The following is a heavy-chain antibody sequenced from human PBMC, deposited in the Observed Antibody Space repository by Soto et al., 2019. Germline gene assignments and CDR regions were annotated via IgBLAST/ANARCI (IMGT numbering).Heavy chain of an antibody. V-gene: IGHV3-11*06. CDR2: ISSSGGNT. D-gene: IGHD1-1*01. J-gene: IGHJ4*02. CDR1: GFTFSDYY. Sequence: QVQLVESGGGLVKPGGSLRLSCAASGFTFSDYYMTWIRKAPGKGLEWVAYISSSGGNTNYADSVKGRFTISRDNDKNSLYLQMTSLRAEYTVVYFCARVNWAFYFDYWGQGTVVTVSS. CDR3: ARVNWAFYFDY.